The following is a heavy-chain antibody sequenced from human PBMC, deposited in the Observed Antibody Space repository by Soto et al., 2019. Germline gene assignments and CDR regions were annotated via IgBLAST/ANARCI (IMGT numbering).Heavy chain of an antibody. V-gene: IGHV4-30-4*01. CDR3: ARWGSVVTARHSDY. CDR1: GGSISSGDYY. CDR2: IYYSGST. Sequence: QVQLQESGPGLVKPSQTLSLTCTVSGGSISSGDYYWSWIHQPPGKGLEWIGYIYYSGSTYYNPSCKSRVTISVDTSKNQFSLKLSSVTAADTAVYYCARWGSVVTARHSDYWGQGTLVTVSS. D-gene: IGHD2-21*02. J-gene: IGHJ4*02.